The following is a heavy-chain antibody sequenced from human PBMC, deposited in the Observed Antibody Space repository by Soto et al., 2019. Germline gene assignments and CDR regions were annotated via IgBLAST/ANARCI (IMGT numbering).Heavy chain of an antibody. CDR3: ARGPGPITMVRKHYFDY. CDR2: IYHSGST. CDR1: GGSISSGGYS. V-gene: IGHV4-30-2*01. D-gene: IGHD3-10*01. Sequence: PSETLSLTCTVSGGSISSGGYSWSWIRQPPGKGLEWIGYIYHSGSTYYNPSLKSRVTISVDRSKNQFSLKLSSVTAADTAVYYCARGPGPITMVRKHYFDYWGQGTLVTVSS. J-gene: IGHJ4*02.